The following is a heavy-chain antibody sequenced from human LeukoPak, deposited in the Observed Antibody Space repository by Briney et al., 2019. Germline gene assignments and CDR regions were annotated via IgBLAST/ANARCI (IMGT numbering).Heavy chain of an antibody. J-gene: IGHJ6*03. D-gene: IGHD6-19*01. Sequence: ASVKVSCKASRGTFSNYAISWVRQAPGQGLEWMGGIIPNSGTAIYAQKFQGRVAITADESTSTAYMELSSLRSEDTAVYYCATGSSLAVAGTRYYYYYYMDVWGKGTTVTVSS. CDR1: RGTFSNYA. CDR3: ATGSSLAVAGTRYYYYYYMDV. CDR2: IIPNSGTA. V-gene: IGHV1-69*13.